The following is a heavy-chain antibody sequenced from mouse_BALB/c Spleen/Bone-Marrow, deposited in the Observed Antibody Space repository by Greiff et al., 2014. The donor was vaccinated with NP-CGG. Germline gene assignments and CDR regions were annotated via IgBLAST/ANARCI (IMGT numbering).Heavy chain of an antibody. V-gene: IGHV5-6-5*01. Sequence: EVQLEESGGGLVKPGGSLKLSCAASGFTFSSYAMSWVRQTPEKRLEWVASIISGGSTYYPDSVKGRFTISRDNARNILYLRRSSLKSEDTDMYYCARGGNYYFDSWGQGTTLTVSS. CDR1: GFTFSSYA. J-gene: IGHJ2*01. CDR2: IISGGST. CDR3: ARGGNYYFDS.